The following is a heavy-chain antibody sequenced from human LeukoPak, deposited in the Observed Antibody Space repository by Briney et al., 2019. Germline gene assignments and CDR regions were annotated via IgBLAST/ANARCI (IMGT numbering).Heavy chain of an antibody. D-gene: IGHD1-20*01. CDR3: AKDITGTGSGWFDP. V-gene: IGHV3-9*01. J-gene: IGHJ5*02. CDR1: GFTFDDYA. CDR2: ISWNSGSI. Sequence: GGSLRLSCAASGFTFDDYAMHWVRHAPGKGLEWVSGISWNSGSIGYADSVKGRFTISRDNAKSSLYLQMNSLRAEDTALYYCAKDITGTGSGWFDPWGQGTLVTVSS.